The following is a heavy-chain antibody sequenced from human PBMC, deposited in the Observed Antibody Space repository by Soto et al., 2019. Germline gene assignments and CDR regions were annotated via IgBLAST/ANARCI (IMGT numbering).Heavy chain of an antibody. J-gene: IGHJ6*02. CDR1: GGSMRSYS. Sequence: QVELRESGPGLVKPSETVFLTCNVSGGSMRSYSWTWMRQSPGKGLEWLGNIFYSGNSNLNPSLRSLLNISVDTSKNKFSLTLNSVTAADTAVYYCARDSRCCGMDVWGQGTTVTVSS. CDR3: ARDSRCCGMDV. V-gene: IGHV4-59*01. CDR2: IFYSGNS.